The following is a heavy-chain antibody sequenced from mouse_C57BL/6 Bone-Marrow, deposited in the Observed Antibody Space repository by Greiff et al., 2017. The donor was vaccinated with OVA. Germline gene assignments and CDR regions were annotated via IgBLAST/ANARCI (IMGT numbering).Heavy chain of an antibody. Sequence: VMLVESGAELAKPGASVKPSCKASGYTFTSYWMHWVKQRPGQGLEWIGYINPSSGYTKYNQKFKDKATLTADKSSSTAYMQLSSLTYEDSAVYYCARAPYYYGKDFDYWGQGTTLTVSS. V-gene: IGHV1-7*01. CDR3: ARAPYYYGKDFDY. CDR2: INPSSGYT. CDR1: GYTFTSYW. D-gene: IGHD1-1*01. J-gene: IGHJ2*01.